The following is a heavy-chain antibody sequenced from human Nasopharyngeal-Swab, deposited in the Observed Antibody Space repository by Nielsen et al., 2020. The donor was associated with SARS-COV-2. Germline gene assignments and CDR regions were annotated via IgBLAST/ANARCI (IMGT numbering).Heavy chain of an antibody. V-gene: IGHV1-8*01. CDR3: ARGGVGAVGGALDY. CDR1: AYTFTCYD. J-gene: IGHJ4*02. D-gene: IGHD1-26*01. Sequence: SVHVSCQASAYTFTCYDINWVRQATRQGLEWMGWMNPNSGNTGYAQKFQGRVTMTRNTPIRTAYMELSSLRSEDTAVYYCARGGVGAVGGALDYWGQGTQVTVSS. CDR2: MNPNSGNT.